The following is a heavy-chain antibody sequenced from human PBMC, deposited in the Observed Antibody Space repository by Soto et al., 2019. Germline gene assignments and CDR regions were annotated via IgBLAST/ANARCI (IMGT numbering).Heavy chain of an antibody. CDR2: IYPGDSET. V-gene: IGHV5-51*01. CDR3: AGLVGAYDSDFDN. J-gene: IGHJ4*02. CDR1: GYDFARTW. Sequence: RGESLKISCKASGYDFARTWIGWVRQLPGKGLDWLGIIYPGDSETRYSPSFRGQVTFSADMSISTAYLQWSSLKTSDIAIYYCAGLVGAYDSDFDNWGQGTRVTVSS. D-gene: IGHD5-12*01.